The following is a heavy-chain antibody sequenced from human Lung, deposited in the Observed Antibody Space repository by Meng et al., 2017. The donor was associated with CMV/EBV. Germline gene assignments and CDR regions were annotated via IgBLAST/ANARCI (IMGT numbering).Heavy chain of an antibody. D-gene: IGHD3-22*01. CDR3: ARNWGYNDGTSYYWGMFDY. V-gene: IGHV3-48*04. CDR1: GFTFSDYS. J-gene: IGHJ4*02. CDR2: ISFSGTTM. Sequence: GEXXKISCAASGFTFSDYSLNWVRQAPGKGLEWISYISFSGTTMYYADSVKGRFTISRDYAKNSLYLQMNSLRAEDTAVYYCARNWGYNDGTSYYWGMFDYXDQGXLVTVSS.